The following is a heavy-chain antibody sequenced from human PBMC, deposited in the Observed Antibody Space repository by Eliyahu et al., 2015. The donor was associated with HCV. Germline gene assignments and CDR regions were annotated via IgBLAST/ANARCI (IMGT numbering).Heavy chain of an antibody. D-gene: IGHD3-3*01. V-gene: IGHV4-34*01. CDR2: INHSGST. CDR3: ARGNDDFWSGYHFDY. CDR1: GGXXXGYY. Sequence: QVQLQQWGAGLLKPSETLSLTCVXNGGXXXGYYWSWIRQPPGKGLEWIGEINHSGSTNYTPSLKSRVTISVDTSKNQFSLKVSSVTAADTAVYYCARGNDDFWSGYHFDYWGQGTLVTVSS. J-gene: IGHJ4*02.